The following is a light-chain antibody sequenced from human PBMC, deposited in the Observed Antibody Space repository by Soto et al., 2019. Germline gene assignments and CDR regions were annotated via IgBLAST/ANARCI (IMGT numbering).Light chain of an antibody. V-gene: IGLV2-8*01. CDR2: EVT. CDR1: SSDVGAYKY. J-gene: IGLJ3*02. Sequence: QSALTQPPSASGSPGQSVTISCTGTSSDVGAYKYVSWYQQYPGKAPKLMIYEVTKRPSGVPDRFSGSKSGNTASLTVSGLQAEDEADYYCTSYVGNDTWVFGGGIQLTVL. CDR3: TSYVGNDTWV.